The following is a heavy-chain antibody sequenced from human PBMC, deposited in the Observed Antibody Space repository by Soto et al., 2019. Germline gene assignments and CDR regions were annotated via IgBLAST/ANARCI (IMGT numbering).Heavy chain of an antibody. V-gene: IGHV1-2*02. CDR2: INPNSGST. Sequence: QVQLVQSGAEVKKPGASVRVSCKASGYTFTGHYIHWVRQAPGQGLEWMGWINPNSGSTTYAQKVQGRVTMTSDTSISSDYMELSSLRSDDTAVFYCATVDGVVGLWFAPWGQGTLVTVSS. D-gene: IGHD3-3*01. J-gene: IGHJ5*02. CDR3: ATVDGVVGLWFAP. CDR1: GYTFTGHY.